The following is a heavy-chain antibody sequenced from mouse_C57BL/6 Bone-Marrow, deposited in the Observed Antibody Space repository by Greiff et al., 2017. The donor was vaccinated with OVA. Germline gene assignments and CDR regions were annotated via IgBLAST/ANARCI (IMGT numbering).Heavy chain of an antibody. CDR2: IYPRSGNT. D-gene: IGHD2-3*01. Sequence: QVQLKQSGAELARPGASVKLSCKASGYTFTSYGISWVKQRTGQGLEWIGEIYPRSGNTYYNEKFKGKATLTADKSSSTAYMELRSLTSEDSAVYFCAREGVYDGYDYWYFDVWGTGTTVTVSS. CDR3: AREGVYDGYDYWYFDV. J-gene: IGHJ1*03. CDR1: GYTFTSYG. V-gene: IGHV1-81*01.